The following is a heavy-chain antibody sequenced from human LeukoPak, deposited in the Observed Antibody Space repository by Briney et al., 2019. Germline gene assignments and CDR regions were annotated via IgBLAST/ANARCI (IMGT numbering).Heavy chain of an antibody. D-gene: IGHD6-25*01. CDR2: ISISSSTT. J-gene: IGHJ4*02. CDR1: GFTFSSYT. V-gene: IGHV3-48*02. Sequence: GSLGLSCAASGFTFSSYTRNWVRQAPGKGLEWISYISISSSTTYYADSVKGRFAISRDNAKNSVYLQMNSLRDEDTAVYYCARGIDSSGWYFDYWGQGTLVTVSS. CDR3: ARGIDSSGWYFDY.